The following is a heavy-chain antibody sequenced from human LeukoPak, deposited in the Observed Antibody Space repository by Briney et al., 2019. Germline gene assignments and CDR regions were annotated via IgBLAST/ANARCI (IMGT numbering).Heavy chain of an antibody. CDR3: ARVDQWFWSGYSHLDDY. D-gene: IGHD3-3*01. V-gene: IGHV3-30-3*01. Sequence: GGSLRLSCAASGFTFSSYAMHWVRLAPGKGLEWVAVISYDGSNKYYADSVKGRFTISRDNSKNTLYLQMNSLRPEDTAVYYCARVDQWFWSGYSHLDDYWGQGTLVTVSS. CDR2: ISYDGSNK. CDR1: GFTFSSYA. J-gene: IGHJ4*02.